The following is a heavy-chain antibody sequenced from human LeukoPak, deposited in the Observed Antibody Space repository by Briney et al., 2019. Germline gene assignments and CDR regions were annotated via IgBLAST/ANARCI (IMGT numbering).Heavy chain of an antibody. CDR3: AKDLLSTTLHC. CDR2: IWNDGSKE. D-gene: IGHD1-1*01. CDR1: GFTFSGYG. J-gene: IGHJ4*02. Sequence: GGSLRLSCAASGFTFSGYGMHWVRQAPGKGLEWVAIIWNDGSKEYYADSVKGRFTISRDDSKNTLYLQMNSLSAEDTAVYYCAKDLLSTTLHCWGQGTLVTVSS. V-gene: IGHV3-33*06.